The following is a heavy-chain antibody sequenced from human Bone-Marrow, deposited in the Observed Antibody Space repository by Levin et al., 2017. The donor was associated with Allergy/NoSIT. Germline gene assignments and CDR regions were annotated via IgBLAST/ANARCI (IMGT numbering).Heavy chain of an antibody. CDR2: INLNSGDT. J-gene: IGHJ6*03. D-gene: IGHD2-2*01. Sequence: GESLKISCKTSGYTFIDYYVHWVRQAPGQGLEWMGWINLNSGDTNYAQKFQGRVTMTSDTSINTAYMELSSLRSDDTAIYYCARDRRDRYCSGTNCNYYYYMDVWGKGTTVTVSS. CDR1: GYTFIDYY. CDR3: ARDRRDRYCSGTNCNYYYYMDV. V-gene: IGHV1-2*02.